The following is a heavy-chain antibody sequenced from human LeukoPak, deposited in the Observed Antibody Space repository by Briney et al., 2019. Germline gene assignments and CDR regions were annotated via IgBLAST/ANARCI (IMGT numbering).Heavy chain of an antibody. CDR2: IYYSGST. Sequence: SETLSLTCTVSGGSISSSSYYWGWIRQPPGKGLEWIGSIYYSGSTYYNPSLKSRVTISVDTSKNQFSLKLSSVTAADTAVYYCARHAGAYDYVWGGYRTYYFDYWGQGTLVTVSS. D-gene: IGHD3-16*02. CDR3: ARHAGAYDYVWGGYRTYYFDY. CDR1: GGSISSSSYY. V-gene: IGHV4-39*01. J-gene: IGHJ4*02.